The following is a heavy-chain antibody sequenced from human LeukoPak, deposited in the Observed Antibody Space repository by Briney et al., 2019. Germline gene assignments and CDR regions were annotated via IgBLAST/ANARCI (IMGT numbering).Heavy chain of an antibody. J-gene: IGHJ3*01. Sequence: SQTLSLTCAISGDRVSTQNGAWNWVRLSPSGGLEWLGRTYYTSKWNNDYSVSLRGRITVNPDTSRNQFSLQLDSVTPEDTAVHYCARRGWDSGAFDVWGQGTVVIVSS. V-gene: IGHV6-1*01. CDR2: TYYTSKWNN. D-gene: IGHD1-26*01. CDR1: GDRVSTQNGA. CDR3: ARRGWDSGAFDV.